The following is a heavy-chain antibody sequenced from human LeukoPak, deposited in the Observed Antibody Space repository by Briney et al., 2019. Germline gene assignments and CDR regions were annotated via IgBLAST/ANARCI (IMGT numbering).Heavy chain of an antibody. Sequence: GGSLRLSCTASGFPFIEYSMNWVRQAPGKGLEWISYIGIDSGNTKYADSVRGRFTISTDKAKNSLYLQMNSLRVGDTAVYYCARDHNYAFDNWGQGTLVSVAS. D-gene: IGHD1-1*01. CDR2: IGIDSGNT. CDR3: ARDHNYAFDN. CDR1: GFPFIEYS. V-gene: IGHV3-48*01. J-gene: IGHJ4*02.